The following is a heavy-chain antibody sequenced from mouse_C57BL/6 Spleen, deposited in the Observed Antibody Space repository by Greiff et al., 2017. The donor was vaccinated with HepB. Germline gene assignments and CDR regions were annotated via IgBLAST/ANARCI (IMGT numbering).Heavy chain of an antibody. CDR2: IYPGSGGT. CDR1: GYAFTNYL. J-gene: IGHJ2*01. V-gene: IGHV1-54*01. Sequence: QVQLQQSGAELVRPGTSVKVSCKASGYAFTNYLIEWVKQRPGQGLEWIGVIYPGSGGTNYNEKFKGKATLTADKSSSTAYMQLSSLTSEDSAVYFCSRLGVCGNSYYFDYWGQGTTLTVSS. CDR3: SRLGVCGNSYYFDY. D-gene: IGHD2-1*01.